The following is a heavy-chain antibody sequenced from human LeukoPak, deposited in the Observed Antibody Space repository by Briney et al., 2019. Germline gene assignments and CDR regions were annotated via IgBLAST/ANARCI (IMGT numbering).Heavy chain of an antibody. V-gene: IGHV5-51*01. CDR1: GYSFTSYW. CDR3: ARHHPSDDYVWGSYRSAFDY. CDR2: IYPGDSDT. D-gene: IGHD3-16*02. J-gene: IGHJ4*02. Sequence: GEPLRISCQGSGYSFTSYWIGWVRQVPRKGLEWMGIIYPGDSDTRYSPSFQGQVTISADKSISTAYLQWSSLKASDTAMYYCARHHPSDDYVWGSYRSAFDYWGQGTLVTVSS.